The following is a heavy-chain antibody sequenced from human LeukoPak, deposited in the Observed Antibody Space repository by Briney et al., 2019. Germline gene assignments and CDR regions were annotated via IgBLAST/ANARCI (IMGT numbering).Heavy chain of an antibody. J-gene: IGHJ4*02. Sequence: GGSLRLSCAASGFIFSSYAMSWVRQAPGKGLEWVSAISGSGGSTYYADSVKGRFTISRDSSKNTLYLQMNSLRAEDTAVYYCATGVGSLDYWGQGTLVTVSS. V-gene: IGHV3-23*01. CDR3: ATGVGSLDY. D-gene: IGHD3-10*01. CDR2: ISGSGGST. CDR1: GFIFSSYA.